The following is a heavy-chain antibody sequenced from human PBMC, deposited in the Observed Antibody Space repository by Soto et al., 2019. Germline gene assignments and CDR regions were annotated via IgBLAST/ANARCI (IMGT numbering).Heavy chain of an antibody. CDR1: GYTFTGYD. D-gene: IGHD3-22*01. J-gene: IGHJ5*01. Sequence: GASVKVSCMASGYTFTGYDIRWVRQAPGQGLEWMGWISANSGGTNYAQKLQGRVTMTTDTSISTAYMELRRLRSDDTAVYYCARGRRSDSSRWFDSWGQGTLVTVSS. V-gene: IGHV1-2*02. CDR2: ISANSGGT. CDR3: ARGRRSDSSRWFDS.